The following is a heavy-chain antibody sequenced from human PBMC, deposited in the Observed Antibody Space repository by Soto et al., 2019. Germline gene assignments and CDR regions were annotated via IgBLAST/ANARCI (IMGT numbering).Heavy chain of an antibody. Sequence: SETLSLTCTVSGGSISSYYWSWVRQPPGKGLEWIGYIYYSGSTNYNPSLKSRVTISVDTSKNQFSLKLSSVTAADTAVYYCATAISSGWYGSYYFDYWGQGTLVTVSS. CDR2: IYYSGST. J-gene: IGHJ4*02. V-gene: IGHV4-59*01. D-gene: IGHD6-19*01. CDR3: ATAISSGWYGSYYFDY. CDR1: GGSISSYY.